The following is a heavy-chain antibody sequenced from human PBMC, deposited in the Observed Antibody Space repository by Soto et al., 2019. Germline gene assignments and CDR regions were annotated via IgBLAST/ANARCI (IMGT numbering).Heavy chain of an antibody. J-gene: IGHJ4*02. CDR3: AHSDGGYEIIYFDF. CDR2: IYYNDDR. D-gene: IGHD5-12*01. Sequence: SGPTLVNPTQTLTLTCTFSGFSFTTAGVAVGWIRQTPGGAMEWLTLIYYNDDRRFSPSLKTRLTITGDTSKNQVVLSLTNVDPGDTATYFCAHSDGGYEIIYFDFWGQGIPVTVSS. V-gene: IGHV2-5*01. CDR1: GFSFTTAGVA.